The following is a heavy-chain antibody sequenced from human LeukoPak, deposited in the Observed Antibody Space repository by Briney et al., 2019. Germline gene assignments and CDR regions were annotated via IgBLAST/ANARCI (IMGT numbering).Heavy chain of an antibody. CDR3: ARHAREYYYGSGSSWTYYYYMDV. Sequence: SETLSLTCNVSGASMSNYYWVWIRQPPGKGLEWIGEINHSGSTNYNPSLKSRVTISVDTSKNQFSLKLSSVTAADTAVYYCARHAREYYYGSGSSWTYYYYMDVWGKGTTVTISS. CDR1: GASMSNYY. D-gene: IGHD3-10*01. V-gene: IGHV4-34*01. CDR2: INHSGST. J-gene: IGHJ6*03.